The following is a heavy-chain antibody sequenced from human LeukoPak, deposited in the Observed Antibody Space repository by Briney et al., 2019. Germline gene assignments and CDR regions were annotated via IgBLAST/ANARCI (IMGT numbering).Heavy chain of an antibody. CDR1: GGTFSSYA. CDR3: ARGPHGCSGGSCYSNNQGY. CDR2: IIPILGIA. Sequence: SVKVSCKASGGTFSSYAISWVRQAPGQGLEWMGRIIPILGIANYAQKFQGRITITADKSTSTAYMELSSLRSEDTAVYYCARGPHGCSGGSCYSNNQGYWGQGTLVTVSS. D-gene: IGHD2-15*01. J-gene: IGHJ4*02. V-gene: IGHV1-69*04.